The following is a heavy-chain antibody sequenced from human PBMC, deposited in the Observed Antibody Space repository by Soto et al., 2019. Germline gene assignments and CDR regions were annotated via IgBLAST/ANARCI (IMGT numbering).Heavy chain of an antibody. Sequence: QVQLVQSGAEVKKPGASVKVSCKASGYTFTSYGISGVRQAPGQGLEWMGWTSVYNGNTNYAQKLQGRVPMTTDTSTRPAYMELGSLRSDGTAVYYCVREIGSWGQGAVVTVSS. CDR1: GYTFTSYG. CDR2: TSVYNGNT. V-gene: IGHV1-18*01. CDR3: VREIGS. J-gene: IGHJ4*02.